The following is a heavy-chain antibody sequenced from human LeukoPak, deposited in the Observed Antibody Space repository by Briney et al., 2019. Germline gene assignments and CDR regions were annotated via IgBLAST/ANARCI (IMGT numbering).Heavy chain of an antibody. V-gene: IGHV3-7*03. Sequence: GGSLRLSCAASGFTFSSYWMSWVRQAPGKGLEWVANIKEDGSEKYYVDSVKGRFTISRDNSKNTLYLQMNSLRAEDTAVYYCARETCSSISCSTDYWGQGTLVTVSS. CDR1: GFTFSSYW. D-gene: IGHD2-2*01. CDR3: ARETCSSISCSTDY. J-gene: IGHJ4*02. CDR2: IKEDGSEK.